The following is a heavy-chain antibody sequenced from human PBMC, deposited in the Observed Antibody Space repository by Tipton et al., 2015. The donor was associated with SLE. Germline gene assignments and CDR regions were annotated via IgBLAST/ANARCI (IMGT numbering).Heavy chain of an antibody. CDR3: ARVRDDFWSGPFDY. CDR1: GYPFTDYY. V-gene: IGHV1-2*02. CDR2: ISCNSGGT. J-gene: IGHJ4*02. Sequence: QVQLVQSGAEVKKPGASVKVSCKASGYPFTDYYVHWVRQAPGQGLEWMGWISCNSGGTTYAQKFQGRVTMTRDTSTSTAYMELRSLRSDDTAVYYCARVRDDFWSGPFDYWGQGTLVTVSS. D-gene: IGHD3-3*01.